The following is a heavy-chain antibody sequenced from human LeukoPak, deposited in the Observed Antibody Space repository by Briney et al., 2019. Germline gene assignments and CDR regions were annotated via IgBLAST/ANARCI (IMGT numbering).Heavy chain of an antibody. CDR2: ISSSSSTI. CDR1: GFTFSSYS. Sequence: GGSLRLSCAASGFTFSSYSMNWVRQAPGKGLEWVSYISSSSSTIYYADSVKGRFTISRDNAKNSLYLQMNSLRAEDTAVYYCARGDWKSDYWGQGTLVTVSS. D-gene: IGHD1-1*01. V-gene: IGHV3-48*04. J-gene: IGHJ4*02. CDR3: ARGDWKSDY.